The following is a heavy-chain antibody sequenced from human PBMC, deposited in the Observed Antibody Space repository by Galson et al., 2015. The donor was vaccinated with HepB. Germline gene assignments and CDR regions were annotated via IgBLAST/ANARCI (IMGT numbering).Heavy chain of an antibody. Sequence: SLRLSCAASGFTFSSYAMSWVRQAPGKGLEWVSAISGSGGSTYYADSVKGRFTISRDNSKNTLYLQMNSLRAEDTAVYYCAKDLNNWNYELGYYFDYWGQGTLVTVSS. CDR3: AKDLNNWNYELGYYFDY. V-gene: IGHV3-23*01. CDR2: ISGSGGST. D-gene: IGHD1-7*01. J-gene: IGHJ4*02. CDR1: GFTFSSYA.